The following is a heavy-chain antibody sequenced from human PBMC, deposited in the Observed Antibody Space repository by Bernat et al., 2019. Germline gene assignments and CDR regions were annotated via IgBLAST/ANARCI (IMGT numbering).Heavy chain of an antibody. CDR1: GFTFSSYE. CDR2: ISSSGSTI. Sequence: EVQLVESGGGLVQPGGSLRLSCAASGFTFSSYEMNWVRQAPGMGLEWVSYISSSGSTIYCADTVKGQFTHPRDNAKTSLYLQMNSLRAEDTAVYYCARETVVGATRIQTLDYWGQGTLVTVSS. J-gene: IGHJ4*02. D-gene: IGHD2-15*01. V-gene: IGHV3-48*03. CDR3: ARETVVGATRIQTLDY.